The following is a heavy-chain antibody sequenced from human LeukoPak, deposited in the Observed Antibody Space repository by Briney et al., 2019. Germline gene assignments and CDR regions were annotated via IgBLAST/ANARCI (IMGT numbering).Heavy chain of an antibody. CDR1: GHTFTGYY. J-gene: IGHJ3*02. CDR3: ARTYYYDSSGYYTDAFDI. CDR2: INPNSGGT. D-gene: IGHD3-22*01. Sequence: GASVNVSCKASGHTFTGYYMHWVRQAPGQGLEWMGCINPNSGGTNYAQKFQGRVTMTRDTSISTAYMELSRLRSDDTAVYYCARTYYYDSSGYYTDAFDIWGQGKMVTVSS. V-gene: IGHV1-2*02.